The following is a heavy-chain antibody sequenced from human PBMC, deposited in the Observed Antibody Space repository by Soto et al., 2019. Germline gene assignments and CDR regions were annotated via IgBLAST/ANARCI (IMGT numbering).Heavy chain of an antibody. CDR3: ARLSYRSFNFDY. CDR2: IDWDDDK. D-gene: IGHD3-16*02. V-gene: IGHV2-70*01. CDR1: GFSLSTSGMC. J-gene: IGHJ4*02. Sequence: SGPTLVNPTQPLTLTCPFSGFSLSTSGMCVSWLRQPPGKALEWLALIDWDDDKYYSTSLKTRLTISKDTSKNQVVLTVTNMDPVDTATYFCARLSYRSFNFDYWGQGTLVTVSS.